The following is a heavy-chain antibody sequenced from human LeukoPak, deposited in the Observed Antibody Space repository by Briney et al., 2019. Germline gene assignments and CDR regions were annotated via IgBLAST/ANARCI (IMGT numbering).Heavy chain of an antibody. CDR3: AVGYSYGRS. CDR1: GLTFSSYG. J-gene: IGHJ5*02. V-gene: IGHV3-30*03. CDR2: ISNDGINK. D-gene: IGHD5-18*01. Sequence: PGGSLRLSCATSGLTFSSYGMHWVRQAPGKGLEWVAVISNDGINKHYADSVKGRFTISRDNSKNTLSLEMNDLRTEDTAVYYCAVGYSYGRSWGQGTLVTVSS.